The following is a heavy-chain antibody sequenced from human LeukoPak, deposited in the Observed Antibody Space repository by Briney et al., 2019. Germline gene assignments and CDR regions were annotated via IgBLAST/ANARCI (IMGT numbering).Heavy chain of an antibody. V-gene: IGHV4-59*08. Sequence: SETLSLTCTVSGGSISSYYWNWMRQPPGKGLEWIGYIHYSRSTKYNPSLKSRVTISVDTSKNQFSLKLSSVTAADTAVYYCARWYSSGWAFDYWGQGTLVPVSS. CDR2: IHYSRST. D-gene: IGHD6-19*01. CDR3: ARWYSSGWAFDY. CDR1: GGSISSYY. J-gene: IGHJ4*02.